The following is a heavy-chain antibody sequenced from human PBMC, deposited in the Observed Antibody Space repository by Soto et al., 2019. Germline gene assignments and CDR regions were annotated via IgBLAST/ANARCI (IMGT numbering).Heavy chain of an antibody. CDR3: ARDLVVAAQDYYYYGMDV. D-gene: IGHD2-15*01. J-gene: IGHJ6*02. CDR2: INPSGGST. CDR1: GYTFNSYY. Sequence: GVSVKVSCKASGYTFNSYYMHWVRQAPGQGLEWMGIINPSGGSTSYAQKFQGRVTMTRDTSTSTVYMELSSLRSEDTAVYYCARDLVVAAQDYYYYGMDVWGQGTTVTVSS. V-gene: IGHV1-46*02.